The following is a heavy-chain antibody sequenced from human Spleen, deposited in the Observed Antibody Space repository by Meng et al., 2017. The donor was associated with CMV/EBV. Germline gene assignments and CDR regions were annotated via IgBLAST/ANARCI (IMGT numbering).Heavy chain of an antibody. Sequence: GESLKISCAASGFTFDDYGMSWVRQAPGKGLEWVAVISYDGSNKYYADSVKGRFTISRDNSKNTLYLQMNSLRAEDTAVYYCARDPAGAVAGTYYYYGMDVWGQGTTVTVSS. CDR2: ISYDGSNK. J-gene: IGHJ6*02. D-gene: IGHD6-19*01. CDR3: ARDPAGAVAGTYYYYGMDV. CDR1: GFTFDDYG. V-gene: IGHV3-30*03.